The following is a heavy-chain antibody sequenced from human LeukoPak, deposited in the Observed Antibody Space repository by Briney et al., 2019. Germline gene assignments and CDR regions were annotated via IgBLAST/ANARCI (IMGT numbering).Heavy chain of an antibody. Sequence: ASVKVSCKASGYTFTSYGINWVRQAPGQGLEWMGWISAYNGNTNYAQKFQGRVTMTTDTSTSTAYMELRSLRSDDTAVYYCARADSSGWYLKYYYMDVWGKGTTVTISS. CDR1: GYTFTSYG. CDR2: ISAYNGNT. J-gene: IGHJ6*03. D-gene: IGHD6-19*01. V-gene: IGHV1-18*01. CDR3: ARADSSGWYLKYYYMDV.